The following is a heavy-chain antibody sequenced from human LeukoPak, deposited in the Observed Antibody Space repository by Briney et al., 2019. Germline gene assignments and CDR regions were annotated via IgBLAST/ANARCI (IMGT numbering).Heavy chain of an antibody. Sequence: SQTLSLTCTVSGGSISSGSYYWSWIRQPAGKGLEWIGRIYTSGSTNYNPSLKSRVTISVDTSKNQFSLKLSSVTAAVTAVYCCAREIAVAGLDYWGQGTLVTVSS. V-gene: IGHV4-61*02. CDR3: AREIAVAGLDY. D-gene: IGHD6-19*01. CDR2: IYTSGST. CDR1: GGSISSGSYY. J-gene: IGHJ4*02.